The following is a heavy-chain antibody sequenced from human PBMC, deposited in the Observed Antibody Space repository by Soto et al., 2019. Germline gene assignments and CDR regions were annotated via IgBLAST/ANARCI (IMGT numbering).Heavy chain of an antibody. V-gene: IGHV1-18*01. CDR2: ISAHNGNT. J-gene: IGHJ4*02. D-gene: IGHD1-1*01. CDR3: ARGRYGDY. CDR1: GYGFTTYG. Sequence: QVHLVQSGAEVKKPGASVKVSCKGSGYGFTTYGITWVRQAPVQGLEWMAWISAHNGNTNYAQQLQGRVTVNRDTYTSTAYMELRSLRSDDTAVYYCARGRYGDYWGQGALVTVSS.